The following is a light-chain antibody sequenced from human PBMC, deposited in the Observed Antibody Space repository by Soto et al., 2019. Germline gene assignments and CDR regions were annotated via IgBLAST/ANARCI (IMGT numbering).Light chain of an antibody. CDR1: QSISSY. J-gene: IGKJ1*01. Sequence: DIQMTQSPSSLSASVGDRVTITCRASQSISSYLNWYQQKPGKAPKLLIYAASSLQSGVPSRFSGSGSGTDFTLTISNLQPEDFATYYCQQSFTTWTFGQGTKVDI. V-gene: IGKV1-39*01. CDR2: AAS. CDR3: QQSFTTWT.